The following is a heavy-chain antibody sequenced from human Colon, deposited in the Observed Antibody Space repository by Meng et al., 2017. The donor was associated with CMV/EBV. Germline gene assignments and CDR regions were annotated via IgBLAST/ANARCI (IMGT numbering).Heavy chain of an antibody. CDR3: VRSSGWSLFDY. CDR1: GIPFSDCY. V-gene: IGHV1-2*02. CDR2: IRSDGSAT. D-gene: IGHD6-19*01. J-gene: IGHJ4*02. Sequence: GEVVQGLVALVHVSGKPSGIPFSDCYMAWVRPAPGQGLEWMGWIRSDGSATNYAQKFRGRVTMTRDASVSTAYMELSGLTSDDTAVYFCVRSSGWSLFDYWGPGALVTVSS.